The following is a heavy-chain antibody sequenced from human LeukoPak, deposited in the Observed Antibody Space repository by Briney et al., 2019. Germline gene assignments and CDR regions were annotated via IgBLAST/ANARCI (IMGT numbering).Heavy chain of an antibody. Sequence: PGGSLRLSCAASGFTFSSYAMHWVRQAPGKGLEWVAVISYDGSKKYYADSVKGRFTISRDNSKNTLYLQVNSLRAEDTAVYHCVVVWGSFMYYFDLWGQGTLVIASS. CDR1: GFTFSSYA. J-gene: IGHJ4*02. D-gene: IGHD3-16*01. CDR2: ISYDGSKK. V-gene: IGHV3-30*01. CDR3: VVVWGSFMYYFDL.